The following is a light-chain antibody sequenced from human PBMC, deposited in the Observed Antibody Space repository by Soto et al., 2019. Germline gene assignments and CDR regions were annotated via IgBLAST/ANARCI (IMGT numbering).Light chain of an antibody. J-gene: IGKJ5*01. CDR2: DAS. V-gene: IGKV1-5*01. CDR1: QSISNW. CDR3: QQLFDFPIT. Sequence: DIQITESPSTLPASVGDRVTITCRASQSISNWLAWYQQKPGKAPKLLIYDASSLESGVPSRFSATVSGTEFSLTITSLQPEDFATYYCQQLFDFPITFGQGTRLEIK.